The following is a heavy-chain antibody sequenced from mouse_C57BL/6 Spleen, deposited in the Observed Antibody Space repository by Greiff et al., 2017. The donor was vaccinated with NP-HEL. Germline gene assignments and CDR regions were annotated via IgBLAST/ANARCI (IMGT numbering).Heavy chain of an antibody. CDR3: ARTYGSSWFAY. D-gene: IGHD1-1*01. CDR2: IDPSDSYT. Sequence: QVQLKQPGAELVKPGASVKLSCKASGYTFTSYWMQWVKQRPGQGLEWIGEIDPSDSYTNYNQKFKGKATLTVDTSSSTAYMQLSSLTSEDSAVYYCARTYGSSWFAYWGQGTLVTVSA. V-gene: IGHV1-50*01. J-gene: IGHJ3*01. CDR1: GYTFTSYW.